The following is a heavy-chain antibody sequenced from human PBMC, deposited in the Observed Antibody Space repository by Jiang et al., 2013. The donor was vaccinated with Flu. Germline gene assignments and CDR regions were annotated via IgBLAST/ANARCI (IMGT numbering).Heavy chain of an antibody. CDR1: GGSFSGYY. Sequence: LLKPSETLSLTCAVYGGSFSGYYWSWIRQPPGKGLEWIGEINHSGSTNYNPSLKSRVTISVDTSKNQFSLKLSSVTAADTAVYYCARCPATFYYDFWSGSGRGNWFDPWGQGTLVTVSS. CDR2: INHSGST. D-gene: IGHD3-3*01. J-gene: IGHJ5*02. V-gene: IGHV4-34*01. CDR3: ARCPATFYYDFWSGSGRGNWFDP.